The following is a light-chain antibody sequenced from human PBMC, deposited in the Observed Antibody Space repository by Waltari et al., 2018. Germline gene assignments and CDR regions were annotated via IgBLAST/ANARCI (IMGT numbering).Light chain of an antibody. V-gene: IGKV3-20*01. CDR2: GAS. J-gene: IGKJ4*01. CDR3: QQYDISPLT. Sequence: EIVLTQSPGTLSLSPGVRATLSCRASQTVRTTYLAWYQQKPGQAPTLHIYGASSRATGIPDRFSGSGSVTDFSLTISSLEPEDFAVYYCQQYDISPLTFGGGTKVEIK. CDR1: QTVRTTY.